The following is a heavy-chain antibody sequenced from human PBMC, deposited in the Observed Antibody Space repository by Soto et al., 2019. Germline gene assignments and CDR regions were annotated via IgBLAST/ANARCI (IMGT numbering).Heavy chain of an antibody. J-gene: IGHJ5*02. CDR3: TRERFDP. CDR2: IKADGSST. CDR1: GFTFSNYW. Sequence: GGSLRLSCAASGFTFSNYWMHWVRQAPGKGLVWVSRIKADGSSTNYADSVKGRFTISRDNAKNTLYLVINSLRVEDTAVYFCTRERFDPWGQGTLVTVSS. V-gene: IGHV3-74*01.